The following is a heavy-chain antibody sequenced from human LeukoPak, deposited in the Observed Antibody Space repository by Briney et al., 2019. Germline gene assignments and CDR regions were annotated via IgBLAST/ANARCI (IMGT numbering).Heavy chain of an antibody. V-gene: IGHV3-23*01. D-gene: IGHD6-19*01. CDR3: ASHPAVAGKYYFDY. J-gene: IGHJ4*02. CDR1: GFTFSSYA. CDR2: ISGSGGST. Sequence: GGSLRLSCAASGFTFSSYAMSWVRQAPGKGLEWVSDISGSGGSTYYADSVKGRFTISRDNSKNTLYLQMNSLRAEDTAVYYCASHPAVAGKYYFDYWGQGTLVTVSS.